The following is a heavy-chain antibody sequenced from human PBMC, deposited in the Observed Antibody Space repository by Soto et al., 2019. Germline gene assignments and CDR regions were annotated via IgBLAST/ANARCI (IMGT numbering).Heavy chain of an antibody. CDR3: ARLRKLIAVASIDN. V-gene: IGHV4-39*01. J-gene: IGHJ4*02. CDR1: GGSIGSSYY. CDR2: IYYSGTT. D-gene: IGHD6-19*01. Sequence: SGTLSLTCTVSGGSIGSSYYWGWIRQPPGKGLEWIGSIYYSGTTYYNPSLKSRVTISVDTSKNQFSLMLRSVTAADTAVYYWARLRKLIAVASIDNWGQGTLVTVSS.